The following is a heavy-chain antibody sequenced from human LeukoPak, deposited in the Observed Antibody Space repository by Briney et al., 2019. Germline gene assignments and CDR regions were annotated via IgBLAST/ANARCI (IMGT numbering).Heavy chain of an antibody. J-gene: IGHJ5*02. Sequence: ASVKVSCKASGYTFTSYGISWVRQAPGQGLEWMGWISAYNGNTNYAQKLQGRVTMTTDTSTSTAYMELRSLRSVDTAVYYCARRHYYGSGSPEPRFDPWGQGTLVTVSS. CDR3: ARRHYYGSGSPEPRFDP. CDR1: GYTFTSYG. CDR2: ISAYNGNT. V-gene: IGHV1-18*01. D-gene: IGHD3-10*01.